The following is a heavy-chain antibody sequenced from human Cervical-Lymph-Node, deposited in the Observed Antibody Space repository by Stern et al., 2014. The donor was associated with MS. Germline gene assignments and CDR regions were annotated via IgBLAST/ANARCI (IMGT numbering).Heavy chain of an antibody. CDR2: IIATFGTA. V-gene: IGHV1-69*01. J-gene: IGHJ4*02. D-gene: IGHD2/OR15-2a*01. CDR1: GGTFGSYA. Sequence: VHLVESGAEVKKPGSSVKVSCKASGGTFGSYAISWVRQAPGQGLEWMGGIIATFGTAKYAQKFQGRVTITADESTSTAYMEVSSLRSEDTAMYFCAREISPHDWGQGTLVTVSS. CDR3: AREISPHD.